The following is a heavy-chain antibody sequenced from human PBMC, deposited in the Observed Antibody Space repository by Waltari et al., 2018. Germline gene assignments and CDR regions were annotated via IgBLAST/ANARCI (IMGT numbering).Heavy chain of an antibody. V-gene: IGHV3-23*01. D-gene: IGHD3-22*01. J-gene: IGHJ4*02. CDR3: ARHLYSIDYLELGN. CDR2: IRDSGVST. CDR1: GFTFISYA. Sequence: EVHLLESGGGLAQPGGSLRLSCAASGFTFISYAMGWVRQAPGKGLGWVSGIRDSGVSTKYADSVKGRFTVSRDNSKNTVFLQLNSLRAEDTAIYYCARHLYSIDYLELGNWGQGTLVTVSS.